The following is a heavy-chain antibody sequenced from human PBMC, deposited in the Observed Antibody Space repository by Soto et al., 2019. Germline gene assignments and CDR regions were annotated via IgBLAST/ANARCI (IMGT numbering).Heavy chain of an antibody. CDR1: GFTFSSYW. D-gene: IGHD3-3*01. CDR2: INGDGSRT. V-gene: IGHV3-74*01. CDR3: TRDAYYDFWSGYSGYYYYYMDV. Sequence: GGSLRLSCAASGFTFSSYWMHWVRQAPGKGLVWVSRINGDGSRTTYADSVKGRFTISRDNAKNTLYLQMNSLRAEDRAVYYCTRDAYYDFWSGYSGYYYYYMDVWGKGTTVTVSS. J-gene: IGHJ6*03.